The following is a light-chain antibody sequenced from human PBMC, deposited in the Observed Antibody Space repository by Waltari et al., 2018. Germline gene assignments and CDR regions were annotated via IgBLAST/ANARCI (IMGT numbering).Light chain of an antibody. V-gene: IGKV3-15*01. CDR1: QSISSN. Sequence: EIVMTQSPATLSVSPGERAPITCRASQSISSNLAWYQQKPGQAPRLLIYSASARATGVPARFSGSVSGTEFTLTISSLQSEDFAVYYCQQYNNWPLTFGGGTKVEIK. CDR2: SAS. J-gene: IGKJ4*01. CDR3: QQYNNWPLT.